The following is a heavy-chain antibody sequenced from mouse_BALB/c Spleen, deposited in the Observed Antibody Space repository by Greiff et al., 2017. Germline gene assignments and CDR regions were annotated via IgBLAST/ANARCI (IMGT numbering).Heavy chain of an antibody. Sequence: VQLQQSGAELVRPGALVKLSCKASGFNIKDYYMHWVKQRPEQGLEWIGWIDPENGNTIYDPKFQGKASITADTSSNPAYLQLSSLTSEDTAVYYCATLYYRYDDYWGQGTTLTVSS. J-gene: IGHJ2*01. CDR3: ATLYYRYDDY. D-gene: IGHD2-14*01. CDR1: GFNIKDYY. V-gene: IGHV14-1*02. CDR2: IDPENGNT.